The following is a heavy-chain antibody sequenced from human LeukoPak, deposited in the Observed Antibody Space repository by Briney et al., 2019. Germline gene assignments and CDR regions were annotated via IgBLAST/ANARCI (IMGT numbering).Heavy chain of an antibody. D-gene: IGHD3-3*01. CDR3: ARDTSGDFWSGYRTLPDY. CDR1: GFTFSSYS. J-gene: IGHJ4*02. CDR2: ISSSSSTI. V-gene: IGHV3-48*01. Sequence: GGSLRLSCAASGFTFSSYSMNWVRQAPGKGLEWVSYISSSSSTIYYADSVKGRFTISRDNAKNSLYLQMNSLRAEDAAVYYCARDTSGDFWSGYRTLPDYWGQGTLVTVSS.